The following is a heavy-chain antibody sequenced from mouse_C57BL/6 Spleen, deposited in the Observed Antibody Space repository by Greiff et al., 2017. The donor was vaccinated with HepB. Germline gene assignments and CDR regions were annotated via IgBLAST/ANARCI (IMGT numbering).Heavy chain of an antibody. J-gene: IGHJ4*01. D-gene: IGHD2-5*01. CDR1: GYTFTSYW. Sequence: VQLQQPGAELVKPGASVKMSCKASGYTFTSYWITWVKQRPGQGLEWIGDIYPGSGSTNYNEKFKSKATLTVDTSSSTAYMQLSSLTSEDAAVYYCASAGGSNYYAMDYWGQGTSVTVAS. CDR2: IYPGSGST. V-gene: IGHV1-55*01. CDR3: ASAGGSNYYAMDY.